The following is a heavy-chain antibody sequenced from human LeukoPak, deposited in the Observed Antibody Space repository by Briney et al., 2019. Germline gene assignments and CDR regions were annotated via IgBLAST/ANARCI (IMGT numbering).Heavy chain of an antibody. D-gene: IGHD6-19*01. CDR2: VHYSGST. CDR3: ARCDSSGDFDY. Sequence: SETLSLTCTVSGGSISSKYRSWIRRPPGKGLEWIGHVHYSGSTNYNPSLKSRVTMSLDTSKNQLSLKLRSVTAADTAVYYCARCDSSGDFDYWGQGTLVTVSS. V-gene: IGHV4-59*08. J-gene: IGHJ4*02. CDR1: GGSISSKY.